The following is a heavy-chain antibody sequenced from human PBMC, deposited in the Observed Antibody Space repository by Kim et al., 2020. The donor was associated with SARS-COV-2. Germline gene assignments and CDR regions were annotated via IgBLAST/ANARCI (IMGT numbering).Heavy chain of an antibody. J-gene: IGHJ4*02. CDR1: GYTFTSYG. CDR2: ISAYNGNT. D-gene: IGHD3-22*01. Sequence: ASVKVSCKASGYTFTSYGISWVRQAPGQGLEWMGWISAYNGNTNYAQKLQGRVTMTTDTSTSTAYMELRSLRSDDTAVYYCARNMGYYYDSSGYYYPDYWGQGTLVTVSS. CDR3: ARNMGYYYDSSGYYYPDY. V-gene: IGHV1-18*01.